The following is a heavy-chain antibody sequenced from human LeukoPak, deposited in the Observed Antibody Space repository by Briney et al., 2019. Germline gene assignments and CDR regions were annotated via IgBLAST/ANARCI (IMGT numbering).Heavy chain of an antibody. D-gene: IGHD2-15*01. CDR2: IYHSGRT. V-gene: IGHV4-38-2*02. CDR1: GYSISSGDY. Sequence: PSETLSLTCTVSGYSISSGDYWGWIRQPPGKGLEWIGSIYHSGRTYYNPSLKSRVTISVDTSKNQVSLILTSVTAADTALYYCARVVASTSIDSWGQGILVTVSS. J-gene: IGHJ4*02. CDR3: ARVVASTSIDS.